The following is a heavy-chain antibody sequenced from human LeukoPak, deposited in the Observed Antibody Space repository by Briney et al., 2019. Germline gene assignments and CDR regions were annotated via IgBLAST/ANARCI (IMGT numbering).Heavy chain of an antibody. CDR2: ISGSGGST. Sequence: GGSLRLSCAASGFTFSSYAMSWVRQAPGKGLEWVSAISGSGGSTSYADSVKGRFTISRDNAKNTLYLQMNSLRAEDTAVYYCARVAYISTWYVDYWGQGTLVNVPS. CDR3: ARVAYISTWYVDY. D-gene: IGHD6-13*01. V-gene: IGHV3-23*01. J-gene: IGHJ4*02. CDR1: GFTFSSYA.